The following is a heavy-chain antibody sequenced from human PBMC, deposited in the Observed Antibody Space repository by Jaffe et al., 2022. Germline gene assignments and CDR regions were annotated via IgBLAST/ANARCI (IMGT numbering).Heavy chain of an antibody. D-gene: IGHD6-19*01. J-gene: IGHJ4*02. V-gene: IGHV1-46*01. CDR2: INPSGGST. CDR1: GYTFTSYY. Sequence: QVQLVQSGAEVKKPGASVKVSCKASGYTFTSYYMHWVRQAPGQGLEWMGIINPSGGSTSYAQKFQGRVTMTRDTSTSTVYMELSSLRSEDTAVYYCAIAVAGTCRFDYWGQGTLVTVSS. CDR3: AIAVAGTCRFDY.